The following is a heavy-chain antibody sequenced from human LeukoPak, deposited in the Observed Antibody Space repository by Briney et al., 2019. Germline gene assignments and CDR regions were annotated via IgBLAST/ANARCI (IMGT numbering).Heavy chain of an antibody. D-gene: IGHD5-18*01. V-gene: IGHV3-74*01. CDR1: GFTFSSYW. CDR2: INSDGSSA. J-gene: IGHJ4*02. Sequence: GGSLRLSCAASGFTFSSYWTHWVRQAPGKGLVWVSGINSDGSSATYADSVKGRFTISRDNAKNTLYLQMNSLRAEDTAVYYCARPGRGYSYGSFDSWGQGTLVTVSS. CDR3: ARPGRGYSYGSFDS.